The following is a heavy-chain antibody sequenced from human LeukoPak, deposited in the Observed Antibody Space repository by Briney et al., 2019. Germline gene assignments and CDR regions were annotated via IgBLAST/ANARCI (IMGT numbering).Heavy chain of an antibody. CDR1: GGSISSHY. Sequence: SETLSLTCTVSGGSISSHYWSWIRQPPGKGLEWIGYIYYSGSTNYNPSLKSRVTISVDTSKNQFSLKLSSVTAADTAVYYCARLFREGVWYYDFWSGYSPSNWFDPRGQGTLVTVSS. V-gene: IGHV4-59*11. CDR2: IYYSGST. D-gene: IGHD3-3*01. CDR3: ARLFREGVWYYDFWSGYSPSNWFDP. J-gene: IGHJ5*02.